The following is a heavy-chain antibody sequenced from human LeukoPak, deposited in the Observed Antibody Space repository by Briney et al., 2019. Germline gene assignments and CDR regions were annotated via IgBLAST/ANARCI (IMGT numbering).Heavy chain of an antibody. CDR3: AELGITMIGGV. CDR1: GFNVGNNY. D-gene: IGHD3-10*02. Sequence: GGSLRLSCAASGFNVGNNYMSWVRQAPGKGLEWVSVIYSGGSTYYADSVKGRFTISRDNSKNTLYLQMNSLRAEDTAVYYCAELGITMIGGVWGKGTTVTISS. CDR2: IYSGGST. V-gene: IGHV3-66*01. J-gene: IGHJ6*04.